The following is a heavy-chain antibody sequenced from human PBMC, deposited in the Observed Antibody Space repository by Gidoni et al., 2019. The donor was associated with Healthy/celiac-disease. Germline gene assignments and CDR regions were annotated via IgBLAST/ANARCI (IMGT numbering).Heavy chain of an antibody. CDR1: GGTFSSYA. D-gene: IGHD5-18*01. Sequence: QVQLVQSGAEVKTPGSSVKVSCKASGGTFSSYAVSWVRQGPGQGLEWMGGIIPIFGTANYAQKFQGRVTITADESTSTAYMELSSLRSEDTAVYYCARISEIHDAFDIWGQGTMVTVSS. CDR3: ARISEIHDAFDI. V-gene: IGHV1-69*01. CDR2: IIPIFGTA. J-gene: IGHJ3*02.